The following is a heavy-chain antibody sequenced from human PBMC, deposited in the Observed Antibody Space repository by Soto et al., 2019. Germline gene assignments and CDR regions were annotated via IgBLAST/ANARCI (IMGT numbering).Heavy chain of an antibody. D-gene: IGHD1-1*01. CDR3: ARDRYNYGSFDY. V-gene: IGHV1-18*01. CDR1: GYNLTNYG. J-gene: IGHJ4*02. Sequence: QVQLVQSGAEVKKPGASVEVSCKASGYNLTNYGISWVRQAPGQGLQWMGWINSYNGVTNNAHNFQDRVSMTTDTSTSTAYLELRSLRSDDTAVYYCARDRYNYGSFDYWGQGSLVTVSS. CDR2: INSYNGVT.